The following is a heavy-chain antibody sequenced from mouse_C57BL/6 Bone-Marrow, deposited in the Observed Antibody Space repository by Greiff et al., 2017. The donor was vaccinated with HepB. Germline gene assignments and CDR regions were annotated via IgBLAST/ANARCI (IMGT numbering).Heavy chain of an antibody. Sequence: EVQRVESGGGLVQPGGSLKLSCAASGFTFSDYYMYWVRQTPEKRLEWVAYISNGGGSTYYPDTVKGRFTISRDNAKNTLYLQMSRLKSEDTAMYYCASHYYGSYYFDYWGQGTTLTVSS. D-gene: IGHD1-1*01. CDR2: ISNGGGST. CDR1: GFTFSDYY. CDR3: ASHYYGSYYFDY. V-gene: IGHV5-12*01. J-gene: IGHJ2*01.